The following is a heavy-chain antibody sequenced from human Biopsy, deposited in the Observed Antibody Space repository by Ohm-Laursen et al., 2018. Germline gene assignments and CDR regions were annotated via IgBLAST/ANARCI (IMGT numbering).Heavy chain of an antibody. CDR2: INQDGSQE. V-gene: IGHV3-7*01. D-gene: IGHD2-15*01. CDR1: GFTFSSYW. CDR3: ARGVANYFDY. J-gene: IGHJ4*02. Sequence: SLRLSCAAPGFTFSSYWMNWVRQAPGKGLEWVANINQDGSQEYSVDSVKGRFTISRDNAKNSLYLQMNSLRVEDTAVYYCARGVANYFDYWGQGTLVTVSS.